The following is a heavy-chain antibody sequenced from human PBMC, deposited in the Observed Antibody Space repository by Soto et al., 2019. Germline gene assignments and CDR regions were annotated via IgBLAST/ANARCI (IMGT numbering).Heavy chain of an antibody. D-gene: IGHD6-13*01. CDR2: IYYSGST. CDR1: GGSISSGDYY. CDR3: AREIVAAAGNWFDP. V-gene: IGHV4-30-4*01. J-gene: IGHJ5*02. Sequence: PSETLSLTCTVSGGSISSGDYYWSWIRQPPGKGLEWIGYIYYSGSTYYNPSLKSRVTISVDTSKNQFSLKLSSVTAADTAVYYCAREIVAAAGNWFDPWGQGTLVTVSS.